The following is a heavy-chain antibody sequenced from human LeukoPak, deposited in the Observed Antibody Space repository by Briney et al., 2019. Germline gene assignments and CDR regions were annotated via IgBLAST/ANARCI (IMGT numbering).Heavy chain of an antibody. V-gene: IGHV3-7*01. CDR1: GFTFSSYW. D-gene: IGHD3-16*02. J-gene: IGHJ4*02. CDR3: AREGKNDYVWGSYPIDY. CDR2: IKQDGSEK. Sequence: PGGSLRLSCAASGFTFSSYWMSWVRQAPGKGLEWVANIKQDGSEKYYVDSVKGRFTISRDNAKNSLYLQMNSLRAEDTAVYYCAREGKNDYVWGSYPIDYWGQGTLVTVSS.